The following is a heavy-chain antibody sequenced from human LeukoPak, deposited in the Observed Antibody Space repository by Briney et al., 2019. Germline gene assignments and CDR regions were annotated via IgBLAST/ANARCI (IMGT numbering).Heavy chain of an antibody. J-gene: IGHJ3*02. V-gene: IGHV1-18*01. D-gene: IGHD1-26*01. CDR2: ISAYNGHT. CDR1: GYTFTSNG. Sequence: ASVKVSCKASGYTFTSNGISWVRQAPGQGLEWLGWISAYNGHTNYAQEFQGRVTMTTDTSTSTAYMELRSLRSDDTAVYYCARGGRWELPRPYAFDIWGQGTIVTVSS. CDR3: ARGGRWELPRPYAFDI.